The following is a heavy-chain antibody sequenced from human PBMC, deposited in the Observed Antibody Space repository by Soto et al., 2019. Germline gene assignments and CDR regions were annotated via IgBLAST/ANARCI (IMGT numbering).Heavy chain of an antibody. CDR1: GFTFSSYA. V-gene: IGHV3-30-3*01. D-gene: IGHD6-13*01. CDR2: ISYDGSNK. Sequence: QVQLVESGGGVVQPGRSLRLSCAASGFTFSSYAMHWVRQAPGKGLEWVAVISYDGSNKYYADSVKGRFTISRDNSKNTLYLQMNSLRAKDTAVYYCARGRRPIAGGGFDYWGQGTLVTVSS. J-gene: IGHJ4*02. CDR3: ARGRRPIAGGGFDY.